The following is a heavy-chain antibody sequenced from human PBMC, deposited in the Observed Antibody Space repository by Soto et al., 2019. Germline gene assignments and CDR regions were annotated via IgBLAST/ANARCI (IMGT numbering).Heavy chain of an antibody. CDR2: MFPGDSDT. Sequence: GESLKISWKGAGYSFTTYWIGWVRQLPGQGLEWMGVMFPGDSDTRYSPSFQGQVTMSADPSTNTAYLEWSSLQAADSAMYYCARVPDSSLGSMDVWGQGTTVTVSS. CDR3: ARVPDSSLGSMDV. V-gene: IGHV5-51*01. CDR1: GYSFTTYW. D-gene: IGHD6-19*01. J-gene: IGHJ6*02.